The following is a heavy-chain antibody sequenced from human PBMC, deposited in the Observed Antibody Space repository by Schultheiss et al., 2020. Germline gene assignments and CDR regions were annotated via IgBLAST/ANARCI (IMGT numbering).Heavy chain of an antibody. D-gene: IGHD6-19*01. CDR3: ARGRSRSGCYLT. CDR1: GESFSGYY. J-gene: IGHJ4*02. V-gene: IGHV4-34*01. CDR2: INHSGST. Sequence: SETLSLTCAVYGESFSGYYWSWIRQPPGKGLEWIGEINHSGSTNYNPSLKSRVTISVDTSKNQFSLKLSSVTAAETAVYYCARGRSRSGCYLTWGQGTLVTVSS.